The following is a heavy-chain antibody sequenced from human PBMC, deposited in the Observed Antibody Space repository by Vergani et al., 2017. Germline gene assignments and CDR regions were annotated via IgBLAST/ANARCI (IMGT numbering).Heavy chain of an antibody. J-gene: IGHJ2*01. CDR3: ARVGHLVAVTGEGPSLDL. D-gene: IGHD2-21*02. CDR1: FDSIRNLY. Sequence: QVQLQESGPGLVKSSETLSLTCSVSFDSIRNLYCNWIRQPPGKGLEWVGSIHYSENTNYNPSLKSRVTIPVDTSKNHFSLTLTSVTAADTAVYYGARVGHLVAVTGEGPSLDLWGRGTLVTVSS. V-gene: IGHV4-59*11. CDR2: IHYSENT.